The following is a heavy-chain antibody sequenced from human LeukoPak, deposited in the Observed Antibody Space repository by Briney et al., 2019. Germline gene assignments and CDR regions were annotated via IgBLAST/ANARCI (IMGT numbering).Heavy chain of an antibody. V-gene: IGHV4-39*01. Sequence: PSETLSLTCTVSGGSISSYYWGWIRQPPGKGLEWIGSVDYSGSTYYSPSLKSRVTVSVDTSKNQFSLKLSSVTAADTAVYYCARHRGGWDAFDIWGQGTVVPVSS. CDR2: VDYSGST. CDR3: ARHRGGWDAFDI. J-gene: IGHJ3*02. CDR1: GGSISSYY.